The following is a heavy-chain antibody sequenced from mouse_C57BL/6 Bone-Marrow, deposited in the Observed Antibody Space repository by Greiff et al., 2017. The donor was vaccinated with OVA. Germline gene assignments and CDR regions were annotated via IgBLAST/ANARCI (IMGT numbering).Heavy chain of an antibody. J-gene: IGHJ2*01. CDR1: GFTFSSYG. V-gene: IGHV5-6*02. CDR3: ARRYYYGSSTADYFDY. CDR2: ISSGGSYT. Sequence: EVKLVESGGDLVKPGGSLKLSCAASGFTFSSYGMSWFRQTPDKRLEWVATISSGGSYTYYPDSVKGRFTISRDNAKNTLYLQMSSLKSEDTAMYYCARRYYYGSSTADYFDYWGQGTTLTVSS. D-gene: IGHD1-1*01.